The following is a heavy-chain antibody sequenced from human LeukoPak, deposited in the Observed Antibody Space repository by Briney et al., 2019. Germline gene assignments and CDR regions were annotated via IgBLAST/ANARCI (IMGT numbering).Heavy chain of an antibody. Sequence: GGSLRLSCAASGFTFSSYGMNWVRQAPGKGLEWVAVIWYDGSNKYYADSVKGRFTIPRDNSKNTLYLQMNTLRAEDTAVYYCAKEGGCSGGTCYLDYWGQGTLVTVSS. D-gene: IGHD2-15*01. CDR2: IWYDGSNK. J-gene: IGHJ4*02. CDR1: GFTFSSYG. V-gene: IGHV3-33*06. CDR3: AKEGGCSGGTCYLDY.